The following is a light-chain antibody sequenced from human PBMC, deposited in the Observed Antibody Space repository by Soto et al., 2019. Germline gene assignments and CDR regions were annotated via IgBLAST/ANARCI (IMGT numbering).Light chain of an antibody. Sequence: DIVLTQSPGTLSLSPGERATLSCRASQSVGNNYLAWYQQKPGQAPRLLIYDASSRATGLPDRFSGNGSGTDFTLTIDRLEPEDFAVYYCQQCASSPRTFGQGTKVEIK. V-gene: IGKV3-20*01. CDR1: QSVGNNY. CDR2: DAS. CDR3: QQCASSPRT. J-gene: IGKJ1*01.